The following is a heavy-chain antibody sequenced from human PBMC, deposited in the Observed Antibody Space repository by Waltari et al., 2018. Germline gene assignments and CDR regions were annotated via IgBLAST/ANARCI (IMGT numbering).Heavy chain of an antibody. CDR1: GGSISSYY. CDR2: IYTSGST. CDR3: AREAAAAGEYYYYYMDV. V-gene: IGHV4-4*07. D-gene: IGHD6-13*01. Sequence: QVQLQESGPGLVKPSETLSLTCTVSGGSISSYYWSWIRQPAGKGLEWIGRIYTSGSTNYNPSLKSRVTMSVDTSKNQFSLKLSSVTAADTAVYYCAREAAAAGEYYYYYMDVWGKGTTVTISS. J-gene: IGHJ6*03.